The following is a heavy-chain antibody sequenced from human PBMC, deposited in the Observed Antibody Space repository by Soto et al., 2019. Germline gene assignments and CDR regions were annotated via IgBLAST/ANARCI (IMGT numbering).Heavy chain of an antibody. V-gene: IGHV1-69*12. J-gene: IGHJ6*02. CDR1: GGTFSSYA. Sequence: QVQLVQSGAEVKEPGSSVKVSCKASGGTFSSYAISWVRQAPGQGLEWMGGIIPLFRTPDYAQKFQGRVTTTADEPTRTAYMERSILRLDDTAVYYCARDNDRLQLGGNYYYIMDVWGQGTTITVSS. CDR3: ARDNDRLQLGGNYYYIMDV. D-gene: IGHD4-4*01. CDR2: IIPLFRTP.